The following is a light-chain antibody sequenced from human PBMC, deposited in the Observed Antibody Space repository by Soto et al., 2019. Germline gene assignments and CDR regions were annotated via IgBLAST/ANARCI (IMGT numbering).Light chain of an antibody. CDR2: EVS. CDR3: SSYISSSTLHVV. Sequence: QSALTQPASVSGSPGQSITLSCSGTSSDVGGYNYVSWYQQHPRNAPKLMISEVSNRPSGVSNRFSGSKSGNTASLTISGLEAEDGADYYCSSYISSSTLHVVVGGGTKVTVL. V-gene: IGLV2-14*01. J-gene: IGLJ2*01. CDR1: SSDVGGYNY.